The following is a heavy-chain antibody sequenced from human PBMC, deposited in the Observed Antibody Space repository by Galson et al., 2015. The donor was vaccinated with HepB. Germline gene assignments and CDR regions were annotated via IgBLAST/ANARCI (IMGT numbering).Heavy chain of an antibody. V-gene: IGHV1-46*03. CDR3: AGARCSSTSCYENWFDP. J-gene: IGHJ5*02. CDR1: GYTFTSYY. CDR2: INPSGGST. Sequence: SVKVSCKASGYTFTSYYMHWVRQAPGQGLEWMGIINPSGGSTSYAQKFQGRVTMTRDTSTSTVYMELSSLRSEDTAVYYCAGARCSSTSCYENWFDPWGQGTLVTVSS. D-gene: IGHD2-2*01.